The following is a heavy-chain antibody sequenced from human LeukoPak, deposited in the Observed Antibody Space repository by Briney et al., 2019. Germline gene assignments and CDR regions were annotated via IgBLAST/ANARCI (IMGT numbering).Heavy chain of an antibody. CDR1: GFTFSSYW. D-gene: IGHD3-10*01. CDR2: IKQDGSEK. CDR3: AREGYYGSGRSPFDY. V-gene: IGHV3-7*01. J-gene: IGHJ4*02. Sequence: GGSLRLSCAASGFTFSSYWMSWVRQAPGKGLEWVANIKQDGSEKYYEDSVKGRFTISRDNAKNSLYLQMNRLRAEDTAVYYCAREGYYGSGRSPFDYWGQGTLVTVSS.